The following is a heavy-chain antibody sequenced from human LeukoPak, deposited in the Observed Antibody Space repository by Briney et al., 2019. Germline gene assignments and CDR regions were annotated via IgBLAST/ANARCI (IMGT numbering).Heavy chain of an antibody. CDR1: GGSFSGYY. Sequence: PETLSLTCAVYGGSFSGYYWSWIRQPPGKGLEWIGEINHSGSTNYNPSLKSRVTISVDTSKNQFSLKLSSVTAADTAVYYCARGLGYCSGGSCYPGWFDPWGQGTLVTVSS. D-gene: IGHD2-15*01. CDR3: ARGLGYCSGGSCYPGWFDP. J-gene: IGHJ5*02. CDR2: INHSGST. V-gene: IGHV4-34*01.